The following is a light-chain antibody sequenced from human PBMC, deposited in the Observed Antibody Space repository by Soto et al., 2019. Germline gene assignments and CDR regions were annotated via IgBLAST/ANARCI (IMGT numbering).Light chain of an antibody. CDR1: SSDVGGYNF. J-gene: IGLJ1*01. CDR3: SSYTTSSTVV. V-gene: IGLV2-14*03. CDR2: EVS. Sequence: QSALTQPASVFGSPGQSITISCTGTSSDVGGYNFVSWYQQHPGKAPKLMIHEVSNRPSGVSNRFSGSKSGNTASLTISGLQPEDEADYYCSSYTTSSTVVFGTGTKVTVL.